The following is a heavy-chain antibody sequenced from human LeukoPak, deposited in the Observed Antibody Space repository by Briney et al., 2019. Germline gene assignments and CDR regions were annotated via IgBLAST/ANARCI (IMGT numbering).Heavy chain of an antibody. CDR3: ARSLPYGTTWYGRSDF. J-gene: IGHJ4*02. Sequence: GGSLRLSCAASGFPFNAYWMTWVRQAPGKGLEWVANIRQDGDTKYYADSVKGRFTISRDNAMNSLYLQTNSLRAEDTAIYYCARSLPYGTTWYGRSDFWGQGTLVTVSS. CDR1: GFPFNAYW. D-gene: IGHD6-13*01. CDR2: IRQDGDTK. V-gene: IGHV3-7*03.